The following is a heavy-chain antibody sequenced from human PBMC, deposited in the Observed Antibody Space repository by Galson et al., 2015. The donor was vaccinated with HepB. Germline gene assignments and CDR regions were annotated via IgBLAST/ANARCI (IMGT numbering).Heavy chain of an antibody. J-gene: IGHJ4*02. Sequence: SVKVSCKASGYTFTNYYLHWVRQAPGQGLQWMGIINPGGGNTNYAQKFQGRVTMARATSTSTVYMELSSLGSEDTALYFCVRDVNWGPQDYFDYWGQGSLVTVSS. CDR2: INPGGGNT. V-gene: IGHV1-46*03. CDR1: GYTFTNYY. CDR3: VRDVNWGPQDYFDY. D-gene: IGHD7-27*01.